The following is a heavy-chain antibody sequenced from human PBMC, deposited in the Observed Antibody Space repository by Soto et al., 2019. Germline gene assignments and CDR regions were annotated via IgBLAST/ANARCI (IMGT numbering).Heavy chain of an antibody. V-gene: IGHV1-18*01. J-gene: IGHJ4*02. Sequence: QVRLVQSGAEVKKPGASVKVSCKTYGYDFTNYGINWVRQAPGQGLEWMGWISAYNGNIVYAQNFRGRATLTTDTSTGSAYMELRSRRSDDTAVYFCARGHDILTGWKCTFWGQGTLVTVSS. CDR3: ARGHDILTGWKCTF. CDR2: ISAYNGNI. CDR1: GYDFTNYG. D-gene: IGHD3-9*01.